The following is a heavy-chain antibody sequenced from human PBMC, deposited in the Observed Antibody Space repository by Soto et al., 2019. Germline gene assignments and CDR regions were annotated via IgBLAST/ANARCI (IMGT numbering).Heavy chain of an antibody. CDR2: ISANNGNT. V-gene: IGHV1-18*01. Sequence: QVQLVQSGAEVKKPGASVKVSCKASGYTFTNYGISGVRQAPGQGLEWMGWISANNGNTNYEQKLQGRVTMTTDTATSTADMELGSRSSDDTAVYYCARGRGSYALDYWGQGTLVTVSS. CDR3: ARGRGSYALDY. J-gene: IGHJ4*02. CDR1: GYTFTNYG. D-gene: IGHD1-26*01.